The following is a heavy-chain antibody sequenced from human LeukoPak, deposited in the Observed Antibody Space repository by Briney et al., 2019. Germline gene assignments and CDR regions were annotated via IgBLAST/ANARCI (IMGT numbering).Heavy chain of an antibody. CDR1: GFTFSSYA. Sequence: PGGSLRLSCAASGFTFSSYAMRWVRQAPGKGLEYVSAISSNGGSTYYANSVKGRFTISRDNSKNTLYLQMGSLRAEDMAVYYCARARVYYYYYMDVWGKGTTVTVSS. D-gene: IGHD5-24*01. CDR3: ARARVYYYYYMDV. V-gene: IGHV3-64*01. J-gene: IGHJ6*03. CDR2: ISSNGGST.